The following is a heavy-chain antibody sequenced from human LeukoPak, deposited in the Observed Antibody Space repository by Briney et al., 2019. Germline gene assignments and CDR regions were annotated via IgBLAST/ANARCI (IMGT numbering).Heavy chain of an antibody. CDR1: GGSISNYY. Sequence: SETLSLTCTVSGGSISNYYWSWIRQPPGKGLEWIGYIHTNGSTTYNPSLKSRVTISVDTSKNQFSLKLSSVTAADTAVYYCARRTWGVYYFDYWGQGTLVTVSS. CDR2: IHTNGST. J-gene: IGHJ4*02. V-gene: IGHV4-4*09. CDR3: ARRTWGVYYFDY. D-gene: IGHD3-10*01.